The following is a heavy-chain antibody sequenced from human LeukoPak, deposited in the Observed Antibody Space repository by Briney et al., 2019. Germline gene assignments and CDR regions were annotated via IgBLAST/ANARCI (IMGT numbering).Heavy chain of an antibody. CDR3: ARHGGYFVDY. J-gene: IGHJ4*02. V-gene: IGHV4-39*01. CDR1: GGSISSSSYY. Sequence: SETLSLTXTVSGGSISSSSYYWGWIRQPPGKGLEWIGSIYYSGSTYYNPSLKSRVTISVDTSKNQFSLKLSSVTAADTAVYYCARHGGYFVDYWGQGTLVTVSS. D-gene: IGHD5-12*01. CDR2: IYYSGST.